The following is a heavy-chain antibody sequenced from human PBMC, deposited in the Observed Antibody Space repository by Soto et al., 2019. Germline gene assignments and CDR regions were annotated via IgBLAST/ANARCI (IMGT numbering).Heavy chain of an antibody. CDR2: INSDGAT. Sequence: LRLSCAASGFTFSDYAMSWVRQAPGKGLEWVSVINSDGATYYADSVQGRFSISRGNSKSTLCLQMNSLSVEDTAIYYCASRPRGSVAGTLDSWGQGSLVTVSS. CDR1: GFTFSDYA. J-gene: IGHJ5*01. D-gene: IGHD6-19*01. CDR3: ASRPRGSVAGTLDS. V-gene: IGHV3-23*01.